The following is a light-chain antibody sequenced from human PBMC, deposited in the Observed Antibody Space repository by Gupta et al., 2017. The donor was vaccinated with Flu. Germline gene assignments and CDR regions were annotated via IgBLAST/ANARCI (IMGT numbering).Light chain of an antibody. J-gene: IGKJ1*01. CDR2: DAS. V-gene: IGKV3-11*01. Sequence: EIVLRQSPATLSLSPGERATLSCRASQNIGSSYLAWYQQKPGQAPRLIIYDASNRATVIPARFSGSGSGTDFTLTISSLEPEDFAVYYCQQLSNGPPSWTFGQGTRVEIK. CDR3: QQLSNGPPSWT. CDR1: QNIGSSY.